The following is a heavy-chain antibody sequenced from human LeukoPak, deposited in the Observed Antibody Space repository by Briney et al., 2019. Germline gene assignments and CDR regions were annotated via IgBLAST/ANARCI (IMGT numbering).Heavy chain of an antibody. CDR2: IVGSSRNI. CDR3: ATDSPETAAFDY. V-gene: IGHV3-48*04. D-gene: IGHD1-1*01. CDR1: GFSFSTYS. Sequence: GGSLRLSCTASGFSFSTYSVNWVRQAPGKGPEWVSYIVGSSRNIYYADSVKGRFTISRDNAKNSLYLQMDSLRAEDTAVYHCATDSPETAAFDYWGQGTLVTVSS. J-gene: IGHJ4*02.